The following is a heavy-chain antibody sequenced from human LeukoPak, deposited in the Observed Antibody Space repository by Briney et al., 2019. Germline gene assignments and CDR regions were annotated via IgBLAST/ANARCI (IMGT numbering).Heavy chain of an antibody. CDR2: IWYDGSNK. J-gene: IGHJ4*02. CDR1: GFTFSSYG. CDR3: ARNYYDGSGYYVDY. V-gene: IGHV3-33*01. Sequence: PGRSLRLSCAASGFTFSSYGMHWVRQAPGKGLEWVAVIWYDGSNKYYADSVKGRFTISRDNSKNTLYLQMNSLRAEDTAVYYCARNYYDGSGYYVDYWGQGTLVTVSS. D-gene: IGHD3-22*01.